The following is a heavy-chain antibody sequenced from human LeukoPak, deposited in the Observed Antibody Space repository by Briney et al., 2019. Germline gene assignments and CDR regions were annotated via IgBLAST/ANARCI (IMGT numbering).Heavy chain of an antibody. D-gene: IGHD1-14*01. Sequence: PSETLSLTCTLSGDSISSSGYCWGWIRQPPGKGLECVGVICYTGNTYYNPSLKSRVAISVDTSKNQFSLRLSSVTAADRAVYYCARHKSGIDWFDPWGQGTLVTVSS. CDR3: ARHKSGIDWFDP. CDR1: GDSISSSGYC. J-gene: IGHJ5*02. CDR2: ICYTGNT. V-gene: IGHV4-39*01.